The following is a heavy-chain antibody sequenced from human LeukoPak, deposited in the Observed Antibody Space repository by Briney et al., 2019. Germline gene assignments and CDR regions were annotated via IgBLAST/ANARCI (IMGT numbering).Heavy chain of an antibody. CDR1: TDSISSYY. Sequence: SETLSLTCTVSTDSISSYYWSWIRQPPGKGLEWVGYIYYSSTNYNPSLKSRVTISVDTSKNQFSLKLSSVTAADTAVYYCARDISSSWYGWFDPWGQGTLVTVSS. D-gene: IGHD6-13*01. CDR3: ARDISSSWYGWFDP. CDR2: IYYSST. V-gene: IGHV4-59*12. J-gene: IGHJ5*02.